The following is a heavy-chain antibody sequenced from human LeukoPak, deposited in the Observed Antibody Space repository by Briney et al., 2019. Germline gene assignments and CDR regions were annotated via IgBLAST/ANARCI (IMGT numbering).Heavy chain of an antibody. D-gene: IGHD6-13*01. CDR1: GGSISSFY. CDR3: ARFAAAGNSDFDY. V-gene: IGHV4-59*01. J-gene: IGHJ4*02. Sequence: SETLSLTCTVSGGSISSFYWCWIRQPPGKGLEWIGYIYYSGSTNYNPSLKSRVTISVDTSKNQFSLKLSSVTAADTAVYYCARFAAAGNSDFDYWGQGTLVTVSS. CDR2: IYYSGST.